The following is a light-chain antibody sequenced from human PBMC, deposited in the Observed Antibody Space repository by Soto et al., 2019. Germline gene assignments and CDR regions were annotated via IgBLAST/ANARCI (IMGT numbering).Light chain of an antibody. CDR2: GTS. CDR1: QSVSSSY. Sequence: EIVLTQSPGTLSLSPGERATLSCRASQSVSSSYLAWYQQKPGQAPRFLIYGTSSRATGIPDRFSGSGSGTEFTLTIRSLQSEDFAVYYCQHYKTWPLAFGGGTKVDIK. J-gene: IGKJ4*01. V-gene: IGKV3-20*01. CDR3: QHYKTWPLA.